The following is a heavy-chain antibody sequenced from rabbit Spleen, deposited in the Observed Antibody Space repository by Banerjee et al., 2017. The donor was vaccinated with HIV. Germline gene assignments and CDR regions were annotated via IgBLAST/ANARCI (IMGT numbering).Heavy chain of an antibody. Sequence: QEQLVESGGGLVQPEGSLTLTCTASGFSFSSSYYMCWVRQAPGKGLEWIACIYTGNVKAYYASWAKGRFTISKTSSTTVTLQMTSLTAADTATYFCARGEHFSVGFSAFAIYLDLWGQGTLVTV. CDR3: ARGEHFSVGFSAFAIYLDL. V-gene: IGHV1S45*01. CDR1: GFSFSSSYY. D-gene: IGHD6-1*01. J-gene: IGHJ4*01. CDR2: IYTGNVKA.